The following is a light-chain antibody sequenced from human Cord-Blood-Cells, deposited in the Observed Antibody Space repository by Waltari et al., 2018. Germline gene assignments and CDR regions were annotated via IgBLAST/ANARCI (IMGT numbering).Light chain of an antibody. Sequence: QSVLTHPPSASGTPGQRLTISFSGSSSNSGSNYVYWYQQLPGTAPKLLIYRNNPRPSGVPDRFSGSKSGTSASLAISGLRSEDEADYYCAAWDDSLSGRVFGGGTKLTVL. CDR2: RNN. J-gene: IGLJ3*02. V-gene: IGLV1-47*01. CDR1: SSNSGSNY. CDR3: AAWDDSLSGRV.